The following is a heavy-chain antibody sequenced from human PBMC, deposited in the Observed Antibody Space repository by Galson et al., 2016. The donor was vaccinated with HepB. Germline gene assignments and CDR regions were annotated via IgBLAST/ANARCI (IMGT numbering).Heavy chain of an antibody. CDR3: ARWSSYVRRVDY. J-gene: IGHJ4*02. CDR1: GYSFTAYYD. V-gene: IGHV1-8*01. CDR2: MTPNSGNT. D-gene: IGHD3-3*01. Sequence: QSGAEVKKPGASVKVSCKASGYSFTAYYDINWVRQAPGQGLEWMGWMTPNSGNTGYAQKFQGRVTMTRDISRSTAYLELSSLRSDDTAVYYCARWSSYVRRVDYWGQGTLVTVSS.